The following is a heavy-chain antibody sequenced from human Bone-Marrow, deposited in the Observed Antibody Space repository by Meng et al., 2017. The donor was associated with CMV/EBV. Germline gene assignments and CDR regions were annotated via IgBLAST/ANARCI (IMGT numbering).Heavy chain of an antibody. V-gene: IGHV3-23*01. CDR1: GFTFANFG. D-gene: IGHD1-1*01. J-gene: IGHJ5*02. CDR2: ISKTGDGT. CDR3: AKDPSTGWGDWFDP. Sequence: GESLKISCEASGFTFANFGMIWVRQAPGTGLEWVSTISKTGDGTHYGDSVKGRFTISRDNSKSTLYLQMNSLTTDDTAVYYCAKDPSTGWGDWFDPWGQGIPVNVPS.